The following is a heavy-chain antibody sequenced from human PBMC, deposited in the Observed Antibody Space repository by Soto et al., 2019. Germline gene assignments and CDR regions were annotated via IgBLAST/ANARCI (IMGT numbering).Heavy chain of an antibody. V-gene: IGHV3-15*07. CDR3: ATGDYYGSGSYQY. J-gene: IGHJ4*02. D-gene: IGHD3-10*01. Sequence: GGSLRLSCVASGISFSKTWMKWVRQAPGKGLEWVGRITTQTDGGTTDYAAPVKGRFTISRDDSKDTLYLQMNSLKSEDTAVYYCATGDYYGSGSYQYWGLGTLVTVSS. CDR2: ITTQTDGGTT. CDR1: GISFSKTW.